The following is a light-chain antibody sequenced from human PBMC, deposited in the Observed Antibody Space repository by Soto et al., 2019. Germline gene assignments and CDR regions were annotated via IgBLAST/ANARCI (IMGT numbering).Light chain of an antibody. CDR3: AAWNDSLNGVV. CDR1: SSNIGNNA. V-gene: IGLV1-36*01. CDR2: YDD. J-gene: IGLJ2*01. Sequence: QSVLTQPPSVSDAPRQRVTISCSGSSSNIGNNAVNWYQQLPGRAPKLLIYYDDLLPSGVSDRFSGSKSGTSTTLAISGLQSEDECDYYCAAWNDSLNGVVFGGGTKITVL.